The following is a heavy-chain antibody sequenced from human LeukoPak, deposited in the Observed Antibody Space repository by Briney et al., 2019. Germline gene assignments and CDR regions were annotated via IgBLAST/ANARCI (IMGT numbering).Heavy chain of an antibody. D-gene: IGHD1-1*01. CDR3: ARGSLSWMWPLDDY. CDR2: ISYDGSNK. V-gene: IGHV3-30-3*01. J-gene: IGHJ4*02. Sequence: GGSLRLSCAAPGFTFSSYAMHWVRQAPGKGLEWVAVISYDGSNKYYADSVKGRFTISRDNSKNTLYLQMNSLRAEDTAVYYCARGSLSWMWPLDDYWGQGTLVTVSS. CDR1: GFTFSSYA.